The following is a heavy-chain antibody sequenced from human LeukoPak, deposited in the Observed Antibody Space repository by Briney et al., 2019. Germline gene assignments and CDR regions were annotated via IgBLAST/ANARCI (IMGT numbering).Heavy chain of an antibody. CDR3: ARGGFYYGMDV. CDR1: GFTLSSYA. V-gene: IGHV3-30-3*01. J-gene: IGHJ6*02. Sequence: PGGSLRLSCAASGFTLSSYAMHWVRQAPGKGLEWVAVISYDGSNKYYADSVKGRFTISRDNSKNTLYLQMNSLRAEDTAVYYCARGGFYYGMDVGGQGTTVTVSS. CDR2: ISYDGSNK.